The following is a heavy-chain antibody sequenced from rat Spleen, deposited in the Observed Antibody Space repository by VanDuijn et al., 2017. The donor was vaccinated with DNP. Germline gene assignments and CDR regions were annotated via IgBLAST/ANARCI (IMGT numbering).Heavy chain of an antibody. CDR1: GFTFSDYY. D-gene: IGHD1-4*01. CDR2: ISNTGDHT. J-gene: IGHJ3*01. V-gene: IGHV5-20*01. CDR3: TTSGITKGWFAY. Sequence: EVLLVESDGGLVQPGRSLKLSCAVSGFTFSDYYMAWVRQAPAKGLEWVASISNTGDHTYYSDSVKGRFSLSRDNAKSTLYLQMDSLRSEDTATYYCTTSGITKGWFAYWGQGTLVTVSS.